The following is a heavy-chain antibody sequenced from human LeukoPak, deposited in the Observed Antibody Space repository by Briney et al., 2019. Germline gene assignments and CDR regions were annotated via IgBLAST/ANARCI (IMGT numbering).Heavy chain of an antibody. CDR1: GFTVSSNY. V-gene: IGHV3-53*01. CDR3: ARDTTYYGMDV. CDR2: IYSGGST. J-gene: IGHJ6*02. Sequence: EGSLRLSCAASGFTVSSNYMSWVRQAPGKGLEWVSVIYSGGSTYYADSVKGRFTISRDNSKNTLYLQMNSLRAEDTAVYYCARDTTYYGMDVWGQGTTVTVSS. D-gene: IGHD1-1*01.